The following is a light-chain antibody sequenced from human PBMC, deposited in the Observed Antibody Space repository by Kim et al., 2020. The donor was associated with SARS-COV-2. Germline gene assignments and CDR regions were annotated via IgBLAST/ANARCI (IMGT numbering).Light chain of an antibody. V-gene: IGKV1-5*03. CDR2: KAS. CDR1: QSISNW. CDR3: QQYNSFVT. J-gene: IGKJ4*01. Sequence: SASVGDRVTITCRASQSISNWLAWYQQQPGKAPKLLIYKASDLESGVPSRFSGSGSGTDFTLTISSLQPDDFATYYCQQYNSFVTFGGGTKVDIK.